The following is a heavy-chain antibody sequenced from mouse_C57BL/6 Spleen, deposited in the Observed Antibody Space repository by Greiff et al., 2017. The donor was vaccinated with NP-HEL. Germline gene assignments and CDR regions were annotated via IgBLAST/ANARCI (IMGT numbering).Heavy chain of an antibody. D-gene: IGHD1-1*01. Sequence: QVQLQQPGTELVKPGASVKLSCKASGYTFTSYWMHWVKQRPGQGLEWIGNINPSNGGTNYNEKFKSKATLTVDKSSSTAYMQLSSLTSEDSAVYYCARVPTTVVNYYAMDYWGQGTSVTVSS. J-gene: IGHJ4*01. CDR2: INPSNGGT. V-gene: IGHV1-53*01. CDR1: GYTFTSYW. CDR3: ARVPTTVVNYYAMDY.